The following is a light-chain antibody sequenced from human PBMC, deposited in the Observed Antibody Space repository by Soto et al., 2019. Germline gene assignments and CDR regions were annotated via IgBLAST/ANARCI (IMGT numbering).Light chain of an antibody. CDR2: DAS. CDR1: QSVSSY. CDR3: QQRSNWPVT. V-gene: IGKV3-11*01. Sequence: EIVLTQSPATLSLSPGERATLSCRASQSVSSYLAWYQQKPGQAPRLLIYDASNRATGIQARFSGSESGTDFTLTISSLDPEDFAVYYCQQRSNWPVTFGQGTRLEIK. J-gene: IGKJ5*01.